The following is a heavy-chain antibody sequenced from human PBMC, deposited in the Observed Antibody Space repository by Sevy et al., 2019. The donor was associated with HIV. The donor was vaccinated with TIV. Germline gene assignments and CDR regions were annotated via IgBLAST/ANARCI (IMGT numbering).Heavy chain of an antibody. V-gene: IGHV3-66*02. CDR2: IFSSGST. CDR3: VGLFWSYRSGWAYFDY. CDR1: GFTVNDKY. D-gene: IGHD6-19*01. Sequence: GGSLRLSCAISGFTVNDKYIIWVRQAPGKGLEWVSVIFSSGSTYYADSAKGRFTISRDNSKNTVDLQMNSVRAEDTAVYYWVGLFWSYRSGWAYFDYWGQGTLVTVSS. J-gene: IGHJ4*02.